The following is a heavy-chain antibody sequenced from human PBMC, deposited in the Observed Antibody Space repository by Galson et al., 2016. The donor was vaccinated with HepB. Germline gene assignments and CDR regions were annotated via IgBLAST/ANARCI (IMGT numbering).Heavy chain of an antibody. J-gene: IGHJ6*04. CDR3: VRREVAFDLLFYFDV. CDR2: IYYTGSA. CDR1: GDSISSSGYY. D-gene: IGHD2/OR15-2a*01. Sequence: ETLSLTCSVSGDSISSSGYYWGWIRQPPGKGLEWIGSIYYTGSAFYSPSLKSRVTVSEDTSKRQFSLRLTSVTAADTAVYYCVRREVAFDLLFYFDVWSKEAAVTVSS. V-gene: IGHV4-39*01.